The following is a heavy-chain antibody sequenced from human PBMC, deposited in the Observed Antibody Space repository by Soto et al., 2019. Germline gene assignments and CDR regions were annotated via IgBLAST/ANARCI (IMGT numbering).Heavy chain of an antibody. CDR2: IYYSGST. CDR3: ARASRAVADHYYYYGIDV. CDR1: GGSISSRSYY. Sequence: ADTLSLTCTVSGGSISSRSYYWVWIRQPPGKGLEWIGSIYYSGSTYYNPSLKSRVTISVDTSKNQFSLKLSSVTAADTAVYYCARASRAVADHYYYYGIDVWGKGTAVTVSS. D-gene: IGHD6-19*01. V-gene: IGHV4-39*01. J-gene: IGHJ6*04.